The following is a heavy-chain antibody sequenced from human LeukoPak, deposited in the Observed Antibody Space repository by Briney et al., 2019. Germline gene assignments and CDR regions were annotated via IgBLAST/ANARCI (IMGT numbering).Heavy chain of an antibody. CDR2: IRGSGDRT. Sequence: PGGSLRLSCVASGFSFPNFAMTWVRQAPGERLEWVSAIRGSGDRTSYADSLKGRFTISRDKSKNTLYLQMNNLRAVDTAVYYCARDDAVDGGYLDYWGQGALVTVSS. V-gene: IGHV3-23*01. J-gene: IGHJ4*02. CDR3: ARDDAVDGGYLDY. D-gene: IGHD6-19*01. CDR1: GFSFPNFA.